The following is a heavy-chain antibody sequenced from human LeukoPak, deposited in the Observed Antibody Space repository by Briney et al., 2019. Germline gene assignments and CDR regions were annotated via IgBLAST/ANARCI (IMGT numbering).Heavy chain of an antibody. CDR1: GGSISTHY. V-gene: IGHV4-59*08. D-gene: IGHD4-11*01. CDR2: IYYSGST. Sequence: SETLSLTCTVSGGSISTHYWSWVRQPPGKGLEWIGYIYYSGSTDYNPSLKSRVTISVDTSKNQFSLKLSSVTAADTAVYYCARHDDYSRAFDIWGQGTMVTVSS. CDR3: ARHDDYSRAFDI. J-gene: IGHJ3*02.